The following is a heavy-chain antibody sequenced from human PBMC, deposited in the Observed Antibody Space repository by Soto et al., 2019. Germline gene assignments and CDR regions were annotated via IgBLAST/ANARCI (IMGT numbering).Heavy chain of an antibody. J-gene: IGHJ3*02. Sequence: GESLKISCKGSGYSFTSYWIGWVCQMPGKGLEWMGIIYPGDSDTRYSPSFQGQVTISADKSISTAYLQWSSLKASDTAMYYWARHSSSLGLHPRPVDFDIWRQGSVV. D-gene: IGHD1-7*01. V-gene: IGHV5-51*01. CDR1: GYSFTSYW. CDR2: IYPGDSDT. CDR3: ARHSSSLGLHPRPVDFDI.